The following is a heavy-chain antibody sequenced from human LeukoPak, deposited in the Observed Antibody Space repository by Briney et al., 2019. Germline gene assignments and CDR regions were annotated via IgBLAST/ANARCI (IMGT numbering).Heavy chain of an antibody. J-gene: IGHJ5*02. CDR3: ARTPRDILTRTASNWFDP. Sequence: SETLSLTCTVSGGSISSSSYYWGWIRQPPGKGLEWIGSIYYSGSTYYNPSLKSRVTISVDTSKNQFSLKLSSVTAADTAVYYCARTPRDILTRTASNWFDPWGQGTLVTVSS. CDR2: IYYSGST. D-gene: IGHD3-9*01. V-gene: IGHV4-39*01. CDR1: GGSISSSSYY.